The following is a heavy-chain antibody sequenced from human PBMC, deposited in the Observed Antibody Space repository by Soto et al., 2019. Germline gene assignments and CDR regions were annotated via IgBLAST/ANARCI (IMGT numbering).Heavy chain of an antibody. D-gene: IGHD4-4*01. CDR1: GGSFTGYY. Sequence: QVQLHQWGAVLLQPSETLSLTCAIDGGSFTGYYWSWIRQAPGEGLEWIGEINHGGATNVHPSHKSRILISMDASKNQFSVNLSSVTAADTAIYFCARGRLHLAPGTRLRYYAMDVWGQGTTVIISS. J-gene: IGHJ6*02. V-gene: IGHV4-34*01. CDR3: ARGRLHLAPGTRLRYYAMDV. CDR2: INHGGAT.